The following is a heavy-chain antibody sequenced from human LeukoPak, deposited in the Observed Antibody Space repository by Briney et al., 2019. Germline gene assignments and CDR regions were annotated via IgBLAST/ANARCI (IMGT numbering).Heavy chain of an antibody. Sequence: TSGTLSLTCAVYGGSFSGYYWSWIRQPPGKGLEWIGEINHSGSTNYNPSLKSRVTISVDTSKNQFSLKLSSVTAADTAVYYCARGRDYYGSGRPPDYWGQGTLVTVSS. CDR3: ARGRDYYGSGRPPDY. CDR1: GGSFSGYY. CDR2: INHSGST. D-gene: IGHD3-10*01. V-gene: IGHV4-34*01. J-gene: IGHJ4*02.